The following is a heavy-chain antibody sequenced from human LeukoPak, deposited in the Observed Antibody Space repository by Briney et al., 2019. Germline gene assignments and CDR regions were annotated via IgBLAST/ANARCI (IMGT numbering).Heavy chain of an antibody. D-gene: IGHD1-26*01. J-gene: IGHJ4*02. Sequence: GSLRLSCAASGFTFTNYAMSRVRQAPGKGLEWVSTVGASGAHTYYADSVKGRFTISRDNSKNTLYLQMNSLRAEGTARYYCAKAQRVEAINSDFDYWGQGTLVTVSS. V-gene: IGHV3-23*01. CDR2: VGASGAHT. CDR1: GFTFTNYA. CDR3: AKAQRVEAINSDFDY.